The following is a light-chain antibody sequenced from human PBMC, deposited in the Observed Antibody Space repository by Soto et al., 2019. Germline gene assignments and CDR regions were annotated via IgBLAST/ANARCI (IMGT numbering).Light chain of an antibody. Sequence: ALTQPRSVSGSPGQSVTISCTGTSSDVGGYNYVSWYQQHPGKAPKLMIYDVSKRPSGVPDRFSGSKSGNTASLTISGLQAEDEADYYCCSYAGSYTRYVFGTGTKVTVL. V-gene: IGLV2-11*01. J-gene: IGLJ1*01. CDR2: DVS. CDR1: SSDVGGYNY. CDR3: CSYAGSYTRYV.